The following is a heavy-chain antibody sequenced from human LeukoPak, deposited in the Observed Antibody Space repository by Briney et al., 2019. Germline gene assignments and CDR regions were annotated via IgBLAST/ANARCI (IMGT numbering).Heavy chain of an antibody. CDR1: GFTFSSYE. J-gene: IGHJ3*02. Sequence: GGSLRLSCAASGFTFSSYEMNWVRQAPGKGLEWVSYISSSGSTIYYADSVKGRFTISRDNAKNSLYLQMNSLRAEDTAVYYCARDTGYCSGGSCYSDAFDIWGQGTMVIVSS. V-gene: IGHV3-48*03. CDR2: ISSSGSTI. D-gene: IGHD2-15*01. CDR3: ARDTGYCSGGSCYSDAFDI.